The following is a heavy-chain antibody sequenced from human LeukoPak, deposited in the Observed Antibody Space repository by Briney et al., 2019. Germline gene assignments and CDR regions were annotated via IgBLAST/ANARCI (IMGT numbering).Heavy chain of an antibody. CDR1: GGTFSSYA. Sequence: SVKVSCKASGGTFSSYAISWVRQAPGQGLEWMGGIIPIFGTANYAQKFQGRVTITADKSTSTAYMELSSLRSEDTAVYYCARAPPYYYDSSGYTTPEPAADYWGQGTLVTVSS. J-gene: IGHJ4*02. D-gene: IGHD3-22*01. CDR3: ARAPPYYYDSSGYTTPEPAADY. V-gene: IGHV1-69*06. CDR2: IIPIFGTA.